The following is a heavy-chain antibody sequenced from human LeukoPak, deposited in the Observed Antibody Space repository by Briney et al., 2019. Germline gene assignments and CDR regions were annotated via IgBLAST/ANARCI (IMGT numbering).Heavy chain of an antibody. CDR1: GFIFSSYS. Sequence: TGGSLRLSCAASGFIFSSYSMNWVRQTPGKVLGWISYISSSTSPIYYANSVKGRFTISRDNAKNSLYLQMNSMRDEDTAVYYCARRYCSSSCYLDYWGQGTLVTVSS. V-gene: IGHV3-48*02. CDR3: ARRYCSSSCYLDY. D-gene: IGHD2-15*01. CDR2: ISSSTSPI. J-gene: IGHJ4*02.